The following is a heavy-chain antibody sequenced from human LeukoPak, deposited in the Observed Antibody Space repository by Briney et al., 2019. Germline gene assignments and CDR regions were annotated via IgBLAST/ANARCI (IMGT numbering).Heavy chain of an antibody. D-gene: IGHD6-19*01. CDR1: GYTFTSYY. Sequence: APVKVSCKASGYTFTSYYMHWVRQAPGQGLEWMGIINPGGGSTSYAQIFQGRVTMTRDMSTSTVYMELSSLRSEDTAVYYCARGSGWYGRSYFDYWGQGTLVTVSS. CDR2: INPGGGST. V-gene: IGHV1-46*01. CDR3: ARGSGWYGRSYFDY. J-gene: IGHJ4*02.